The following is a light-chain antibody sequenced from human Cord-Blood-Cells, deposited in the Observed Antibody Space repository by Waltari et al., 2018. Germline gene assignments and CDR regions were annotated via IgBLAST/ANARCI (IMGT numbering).Light chain of an antibody. J-gene: IGLJ1*01. CDR2: EVS. V-gene: IGLV2-23*02. CDR1: SSNVGSYNL. CDR3: CSYAGSSTYV. Sequence: QSALTHPASVSGSPGQSITLSCTGTSSNVGSYNLVSWYQQHPGKAPKLMIYEVSKRPSGVSNRFSGSKSGNTASLTISGLQAEDEADYYCCSYAGSSTYVFGTGTKVTVL.